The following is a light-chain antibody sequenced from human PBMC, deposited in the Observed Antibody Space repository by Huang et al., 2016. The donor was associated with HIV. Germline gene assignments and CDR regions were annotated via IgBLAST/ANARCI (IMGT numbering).Light chain of an antibody. CDR1: QSVGSN. CDR2: GAS. V-gene: IGKV3-15*01. CDR3: QEYNNWPPRVT. J-gene: IGKJ1*01. Sequence: ETLMTQFPGTLSVSPGERVTLSCRTSQSVGSNLVWYQQKRGQAPRVLLYGASIRASGARARVSASGSGTEFTLTISSLQSEDAAVYYCQEYNNWPPRVTFGPGTKVEIK.